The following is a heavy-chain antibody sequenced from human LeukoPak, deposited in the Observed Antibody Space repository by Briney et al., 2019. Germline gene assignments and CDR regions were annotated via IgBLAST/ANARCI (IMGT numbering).Heavy chain of an antibody. CDR2: MKQDGSET. CDR1: GFTFLSYW. J-gene: IGHJ4*02. V-gene: IGHV3-7*04. CDR3: ARDRGVCFDY. Sequence: GGSLRLSCEASGFTFLSYWMAWVRQARGKGLEWVANMKQDGSETHYVDSVKGRFTISRDNARNSLYLQMNSLRAEDTAVYYCARDRGVCFDYWGQGTLVTVSS. D-gene: IGHD2-8*01.